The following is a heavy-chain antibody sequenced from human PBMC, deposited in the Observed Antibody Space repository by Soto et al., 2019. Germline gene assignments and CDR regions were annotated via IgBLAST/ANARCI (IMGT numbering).Heavy chain of an antibody. CDR3: ARAGYCSSTSCYGLDY. CDR2: INHSGST. D-gene: IGHD2-2*01. J-gene: IGHJ4*02. CDR1: GGSFSGYY. V-gene: IGHV4-34*01. Sequence: SETLSLTCAVYGGSFSGYYWSWIRQPPGKGLEWIGEINHSGSTNYNPSLKSRVTISVDTSKNQFSLRLSSVTAADTAVYYCARAGYCSSTSCYGLDYWGQGTLVTVSS.